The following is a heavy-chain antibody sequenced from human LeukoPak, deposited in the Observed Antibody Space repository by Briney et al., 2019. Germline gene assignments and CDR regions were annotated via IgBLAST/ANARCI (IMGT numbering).Heavy chain of an antibody. V-gene: IGHV3-21*01. CDR3: ARAGSGYTSPSDY. Sequence: GGSLRLSCAASGFIFSSYNMNWVRQAPGKGLEWVSSISSSSLYIYYGDSVKGRFTISRDNAKHSVYLQMNRLRAEDTAVYYCARAGSGYTSPSDYWGQGTLVTVSS. CDR1: GFIFSSYN. D-gene: IGHD6-13*01. CDR2: ISSSSLYI. J-gene: IGHJ4*02.